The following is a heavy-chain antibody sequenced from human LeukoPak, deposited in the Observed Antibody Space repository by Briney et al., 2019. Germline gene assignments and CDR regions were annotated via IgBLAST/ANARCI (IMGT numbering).Heavy chain of an antibody. D-gene: IGHD3-22*01. Sequence: PGGSLRLSCAASGFTFSSYAMSWVRQAPGKGLEWVSAISGSGGSTYYADSVKGRFTISRDNSKNTLYLQMNSLRSEDTAVYYCPRVLTHYEDSSGYYWDYGGEGTLVTVSS. CDR3: PRVLTHYEDSSGYYWDY. V-gene: IGHV3-23*01. J-gene: IGHJ4*02. CDR2: ISGSGGST. CDR1: GFTFSSYA.